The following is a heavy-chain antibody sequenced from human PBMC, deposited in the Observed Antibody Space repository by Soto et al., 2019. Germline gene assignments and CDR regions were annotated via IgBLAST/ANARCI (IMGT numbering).Heavy chain of an antibody. CDR1: GFTFSSYG. D-gene: IGHD5-12*01. CDR2: ISYDGSNK. V-gene: IGHV3-30*18. J-gene: IGHJ6*02. CDR3: AKSEYSGHRSYYYYYGMDV. Sequence: QVQLVESGGGVVQPGRSQRLSCAASGFTFSSYGMHWVRQAPGKGLEWVAVISYDGSNKYYADSVKGRFTISRDNSKNTLYLQMNSLRAEDTAVYYCAKSEYSGHRSYYYYYGMDVWGQGTTVTVSS.